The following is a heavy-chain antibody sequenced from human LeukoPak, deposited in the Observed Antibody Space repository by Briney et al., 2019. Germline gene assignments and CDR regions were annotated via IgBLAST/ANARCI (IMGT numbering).Heavy chain of an antibody. D-gene: IGHD6-13*01. CDR1: GYTFTGYY. CDR2: INSNSGGT. J-gene: IGHJ5*02. CDR3: ARGIYGGNSPLVDL. Sequence: ASVKVSCKASGYTFTGYYMHWVRQAPGQGLEWMGWINSNSGGTNYAQKFQGRVTMTRDTSISTAYLELSNLRSDDTAMYYCARGIYGGNSPLVDLWGQGTLVTVSS. V-gene: IGHV1-2*02.